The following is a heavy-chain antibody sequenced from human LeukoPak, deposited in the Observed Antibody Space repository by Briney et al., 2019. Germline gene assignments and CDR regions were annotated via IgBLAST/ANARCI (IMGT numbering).Heavy chain of an antibody. V-gene: IGHV4-34*01. CDR3: ARKVPTSWYFDL. CDR2: INHSGST. Sequence: SETLSLTCAVYGGSFSGYYWSWIRQPPGKGLEWIGEINHSGSTNYNPSLKSRVTISVDTSKNQFSLKLSSVTAADTAVYHCARKVPTSWYFDLWGRGTLVTVSS. D-gene: IGHD1-1*01. CDR1: GGSFSGYY. J-gene: IGHJ2*01.